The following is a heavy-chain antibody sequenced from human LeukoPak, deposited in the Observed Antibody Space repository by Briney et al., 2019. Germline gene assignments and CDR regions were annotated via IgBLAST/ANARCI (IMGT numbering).Heavy chain of an antibody. Sequence: PGGSLRLSCAASGFTFSSYWMSWVRQAPGKGLEWVANIKQDGSEKYYVDSVKGRFTISRDNSKNTLSLQMNSLRAEDTAIYYCANGPTKDGYHYYFDYWGQGTLVTVSS. D-gene: IGHD5-24*01. CDR2: IKQDGSEK. CDR3: ANGPTKDGYHYYFDY. V-gene: IGHV3-7*01. CDR1: GFTFSSYW. J-gene: IGHJ4*02.